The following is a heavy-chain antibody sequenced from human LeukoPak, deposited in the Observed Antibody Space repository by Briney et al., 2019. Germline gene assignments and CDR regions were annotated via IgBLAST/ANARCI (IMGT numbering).Heavy chain of an antibody. CDR1: GGSVSSYY. J-gene: IGHJ4*02. V-gene: IGHV4-59*04. Sequence: SETLSLTCTVSGGSVSSYYWSRIRQPPGEGLEWIGNIYYSGSTSYNPSLKSRVTIPVDTPKNQFSLKLSSVTAADTAVYYCARQAAQTYDYWGQGTLVTVSS. CDR3: ARQAAQTYDY. CDR2: IYYSGST.